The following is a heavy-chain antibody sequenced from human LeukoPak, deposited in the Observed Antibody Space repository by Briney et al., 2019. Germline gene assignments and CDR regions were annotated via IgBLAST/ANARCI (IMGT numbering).Heavy chain of an antibody. CDR3: AKGSSGWYYFDY. V-gene: IGHV3-23*01. CDR2: ISGSGGST. J-gene: IGHJ4*02. Sequence: PSETLSLTCTVSGGSVSSGSYYWSWVRQAPGKGLEWVSAISGSGGSTYYADSVKGRFTISRDNSKNTLYLQMNSLRAEDTAVYYCAKGSSGWYYFDYWGQGTLVTVSS. CDR1: GGSVSSGSYY. D-gene: IGHD6-19*01.